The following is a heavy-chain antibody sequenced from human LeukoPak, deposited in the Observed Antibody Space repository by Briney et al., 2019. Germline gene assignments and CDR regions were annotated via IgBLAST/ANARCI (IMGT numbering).Heavy chain of an antibody. V-gene: IGHV3-53*01. CDR2: LYSGGNT. D-gene: IGHD6-13*01. CDR1: GFTVSSNY. Sequence: GGSLRLSCAASGFTVSSNYMSWVRQAPGKGLEWVSVLYSGGNTYHADSVKGRFTISRDNSKNTLYLQMNSLRAEDTAVYYCAREGASSSFGYWGQGTLVTVSS. CDR3: AREGASSSFGY. J-gene: IGHJ4*02.